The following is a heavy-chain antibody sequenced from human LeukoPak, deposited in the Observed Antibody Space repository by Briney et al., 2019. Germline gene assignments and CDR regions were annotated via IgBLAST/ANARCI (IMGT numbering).Heavy chain of an antibody. CDR3: ARDIPTHCSGGSCHGTPWFDP. CDR2: ISSSSSYI. Sequence: GXSLRLSCAASGFTFSSYSMNWVRQAPGKGLEWVSSISSSSSYIYYADSVKGRFTISRDNAKNSLYLQMNSLRAEDTAVYYCARDIPTHCSGGSCHGTPWFDPWGQGTLVTVSS. V-gene: IGHV3-21*01. J-gene: IGHJ5*02. D-gene: IGHD2-15*01. CDR1: GFTFSSYS.